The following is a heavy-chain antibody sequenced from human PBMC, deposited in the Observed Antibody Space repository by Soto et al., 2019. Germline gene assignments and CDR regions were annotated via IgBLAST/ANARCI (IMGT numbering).Heavy chain of an antibody. J-gene: IGHJ4*02. Sequence: PGGSLRLSCAASGFTFSSYTMSWVRQAPGKGLEWVSTISGSGSSTYSADSVKGRFTISRDNSKNTLYLQMNSLRVEDSAVYYCAKRDPPAVTVAGTIFWGQGTLVTVSS. CDR1: GFTFSSYT. V-gene: IGHV3-23*01. CDR2: ISGSGSST. CDR3: AKRDPPAVTVAGTIF. D-gene: IGHD6-19*01.